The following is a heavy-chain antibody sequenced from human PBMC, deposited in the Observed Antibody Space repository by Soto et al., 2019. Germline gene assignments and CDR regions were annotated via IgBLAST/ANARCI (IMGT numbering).Heavy chain of an antibody. V-gene: IGHV4-31*03. J-gene: IGHJ4*02. Sequence: SETLSLTCTVSGDSLSSGGHYWSWIRQHPGKGLEWIGHIYDSVNTYYSPSLRSRVTISADMPKNQFSLNLRSVTAADTAVYYCARVGHRGYFAILTDYWGQGTLVTVSS. CDR2: IYDSVNT. D-gene: IGHD3-9*01. CDR1: GDSLSSGGHY. CDR3: ARVGHRGYFAILTDY.